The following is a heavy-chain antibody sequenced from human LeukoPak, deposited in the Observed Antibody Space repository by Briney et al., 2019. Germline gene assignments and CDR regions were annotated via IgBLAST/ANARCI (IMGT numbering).Heavy chain of an antibody. CDR3: ARGEDYGDYFDY. Sequence: PGGSLRPSCATSGFTFSSNWMSWVRHVPGRGLDWVANIKPDGSAEYYAASVKGRFTVSRDNAKNSLYLQMNSLRAEDTAVYYCARGEDYGDYFDYWGQGTLVTVSS. J-gene: IGHJ4*02. CDR1: GFTFSSNW. V-gene: IGHV3-7*03. D-gene: IGHD4-17*01. CDR2: IKPDGSAE.